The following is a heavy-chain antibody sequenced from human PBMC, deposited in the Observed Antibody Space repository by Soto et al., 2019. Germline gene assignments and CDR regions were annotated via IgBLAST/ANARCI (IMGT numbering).Heavy chain of an antibody. Sequence: ENLSLTCAVYGDSVGSYYWSWVRQPPGKGLEWIGYIYYSGSTNYNPSLKSRVTISVDTSKNQCSLKLSSVTAADTAVYYCSRGITSSNYYYYFGLDVWVPGSMVT. CDR2: IYYSGST. J-gene: IGHJ6*02. D-gene: IGHD3-16*01. CDR3: SRGITSSNYYYYFGLDV. CDR1: GDSVGSYY. V-gene: IGHV4-59*02.